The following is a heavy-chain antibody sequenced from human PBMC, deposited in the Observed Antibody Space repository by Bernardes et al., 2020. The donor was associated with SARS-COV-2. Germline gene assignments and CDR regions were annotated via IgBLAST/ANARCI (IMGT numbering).Heavy chain of an antibody. CDR2: ITAYNLNT. D-gene: IGHD3-10*01. Sequence: VKVSCKTSGSDFNNYGFTSYGFSWVRQAPGQGLEWMGWITAYNLNTDYAQNFRGRVTMTADTSTSTVYMELRSLRSDDTAMYYCAVNTGNFYYGVDVWGQGTTVTVSS. V-gene: IGHV1-18*04. J-gene: IGHJ6*02. CDR3: AVNTGNFYYGVDV. CDR1: GSDFNNYGFTSYG.